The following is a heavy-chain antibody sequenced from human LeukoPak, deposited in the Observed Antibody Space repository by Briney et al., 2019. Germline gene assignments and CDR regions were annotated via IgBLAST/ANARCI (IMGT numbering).Heavy chain of an antibody. CDR1: GYTFTTYA. V-gene: IGHV1-3*01. CDR2: INAGNGNT. CDR3: ARAPYDFWSAYPDY. J-gene: IGHJ4*02. D-gene: IGHD3-3*01. Sequence: ASVKVSCKASGYTFTTYALHWVRQAPGQRLEWMGWINAGNGNTKYSQKFQGRVTITRDTSANTAYMELSSLRSEDTAVFYCARAPYDFWSAYPDYWGQGTLVTVSS.